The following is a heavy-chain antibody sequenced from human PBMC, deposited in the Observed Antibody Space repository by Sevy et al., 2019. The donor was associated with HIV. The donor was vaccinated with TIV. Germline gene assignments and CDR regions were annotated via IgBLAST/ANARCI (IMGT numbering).Heavy chain of an antibody. CDR2: ISAYNGNT. CDR1: GYTFTSYG. D-gene: IGHD6-13*01. Sequence: ASVKVSCKASGYTFTSYGISWVRQAPGQGLEWMGWISAYNGNTNYAQKLQGRVTMTTDTSTSKAYMELRGLGSDDTAVYYCARGRPRAAAAYFQHWGQGTLVTVSS. J-gene: IGHJ1*01. V-gene: IGHV1-18*01. CDR3: ARGRPRAAAAYFQH.